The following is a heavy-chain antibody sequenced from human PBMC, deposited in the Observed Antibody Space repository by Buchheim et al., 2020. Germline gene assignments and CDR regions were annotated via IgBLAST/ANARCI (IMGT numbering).Heavy chain of an antibody. CDR3: AKGLGATNRGYDY. V-gene: IGHV3-23*01. Sequence: EVELLESGGGLVQGGGSLRLSCAASGFTFNSYAMAWVRQAPGKGLEWVSVISSGGGSTYYADSVRGRFTISRANSDKSLYLQMNALRTEDTATYYCAKGLGATNRGYDYWGRGTL. J-gene: IGHJ4*02. CDR1: GFTFNSYA. CDR2: ISSGGGST. D-gene: IGHD1-26*01.